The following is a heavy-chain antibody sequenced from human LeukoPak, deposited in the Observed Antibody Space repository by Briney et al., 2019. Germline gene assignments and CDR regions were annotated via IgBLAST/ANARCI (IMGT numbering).Heavy chain of an antibody. J-gene: IGHJ4*02. V-gene: IGHV3-11*06. Sequence: GGSLRLSCAVSGFTFSDYYMSWIRQAPGKGLEWVSYISSSSSYTNYADSVKGRFTISRDNAKNSLYLQMNSLRAEDTAVYYCARVQIWFGELPYYFDYWGQGTLVTVSS. CDR3: ARVQIWFGELPYYFDY. D-gene: IGHD3-10*01. CDR1: GFTFSDYY. CDR2: ISSSSSYT.